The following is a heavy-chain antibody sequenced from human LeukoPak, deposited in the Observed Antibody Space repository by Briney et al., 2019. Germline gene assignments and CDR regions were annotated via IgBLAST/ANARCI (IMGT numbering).Heavy chain of an antibody. D-gene: IGHD2/OR15-2a*01. CDR2: VYHSGST. CDR1: GYSIRTGYY. CDR3: ARSYFSVGAFDI. Sequence: PSETLAFRCGGSGYSIRTGYYWGWVRQPPGKDLEWIGSVYHSGSTYYNPSLQSRVNILVDTSKNQFSLSLTSVTAADTAVYYCARSYFSVGAFDIWGQGTMVTVSS. V-gene: IGHV4-38-2*01. J-gene: IGHJ3*02.